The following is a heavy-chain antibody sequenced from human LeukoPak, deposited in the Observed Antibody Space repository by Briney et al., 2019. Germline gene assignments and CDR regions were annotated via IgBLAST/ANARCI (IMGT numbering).Heavy chain of an antibody. CDR2: ISGSGGST. V-gene: IGHV3-23*01. CDR1: GFTFSSYA. D-gene: IGHD2-21*02. CDR3: VKDLLVVTARDY. Sequence: PGGSLRLSCVDSGFTFSSYAMSWVRQAPGKGLEWVSAISGSGGSTYYADSVKGRFTISRDNSKNTLYLQMNSLRAEDTAVYYCVKDLLVVTARDYWGQGTLGTVSS. J-gene: IGHJ4*02.